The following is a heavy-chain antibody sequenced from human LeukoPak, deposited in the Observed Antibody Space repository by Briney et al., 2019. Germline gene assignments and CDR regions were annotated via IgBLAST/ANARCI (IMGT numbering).Heavy chain of an antibody. CDR1: GYTFTSYD. J-gene: IGHJ4*02. CDR2: MNPNSGNT. CDR3: ARGEHYYGSGSYTFDY. V-gene: IGHV1-8*01. Sequence: ASVKVSCKASGYTFTSYDINWVRQATGQGLGWMGWMNPNSGNTGYAQKFQGRVTMTRNTSISTAYMELSSLRSEDTAVYYCARGEHYYGSGSYTFDYWGQGTLVTVSS. D-gene: IGHD3-10*01.